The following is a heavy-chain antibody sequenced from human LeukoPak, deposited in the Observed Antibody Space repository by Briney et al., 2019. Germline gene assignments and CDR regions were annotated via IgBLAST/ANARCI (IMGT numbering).Heavy chain of an antibody. CDR2: TIPIFGTA. D-gene: IGHD2-15*01. V-gene: IGHV1-69*13. CDR3: ARARPYCSGGSCYSAPFDY. CDR1: GGTFISYA. Sequence: SVKVSCKASGGTFISYAISWVRQAPGQGLEWMGGTIPIFGTANYAQKFQGRVTITADESTSTAYMELSSLRSEDTAVYYCARARPYCSGGSCYSAPFDYWGQGTLVTVSS. J-gene: IGHJ4*02.